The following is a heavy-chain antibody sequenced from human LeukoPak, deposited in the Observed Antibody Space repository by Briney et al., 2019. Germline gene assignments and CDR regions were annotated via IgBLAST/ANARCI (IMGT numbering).Heavy chain of an antibody. Sequence: SETLSLTCTVPGGSISSDYWSWVRQPPGEGLEWIGYIYTSGSTNYTTSLKSRVTISVHTPTTQSPLKRSSVTAADTAVYYCARHASGSYYDYWGQGTLVTASS. CDR1: GGSISSDY. J-gene: IGHJ4*02. D-gene: IGHD1-26*01. CDR3: ARHASGSYYDY. V-gene: IGHV4-4*09. CDR2: IYTSGST.